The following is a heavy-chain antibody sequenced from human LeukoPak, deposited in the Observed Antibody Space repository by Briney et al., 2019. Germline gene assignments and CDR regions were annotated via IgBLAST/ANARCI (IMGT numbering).Heavy chain of an antibody. CDR2: ISSSSSYI. J-gene: IGHJ6*02. V-gene: IGHV3-21*01. CDR1: GFTFSSYT. D-gene: IGHD5/OR15-5a*01. CDR3: ARGLQIESLHTGGYYYYGMDV. Sequence: PGGSLRLSCAASGFTFSSYTMNWVRQAPGKGLEWVSSISSSSSYIYYADSVKGRFTISRDNAKNSLYLQMNSLRVEDTAVYYCARGLQIESLHTGGYYYYGMDVWGQGTTVTVSS.